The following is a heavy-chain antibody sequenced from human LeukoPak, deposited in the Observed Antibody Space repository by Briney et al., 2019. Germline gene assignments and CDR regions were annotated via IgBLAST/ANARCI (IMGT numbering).Heavy chain of an antibody. V-gene: IGHV6-1*01. CDR1: GDSVSRNSAA. CDR3: AKGMGIFDH. J-gene: IGHJ4*02. D-gene: IGHD7-27*01. CDR2: TYYRAQWFN. Sequence: PSQTLSLTCDISGDSVSRNSAAWNWIRQSPSRGLEWLGRTYYRAQWFNDYAASVKGRISINPDTSKNQFSLQLNSVTPEDTAVYYCAKGMGIFDHWGQGTLVTVSS.